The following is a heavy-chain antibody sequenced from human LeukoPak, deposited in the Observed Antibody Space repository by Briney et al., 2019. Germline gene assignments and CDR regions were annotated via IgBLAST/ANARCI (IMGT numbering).Heavy chain of an antibody. V-gene: IGHV3-66*01. CDR1: GFTLSSDY. Sequence: GGSLRLSCSASGFTLSSDYMSWVRQAPGKGLAWLSVIYSGGTTYYADSVRGRFTISRDNSKNTVYLQMNSLRLEDTAVYYCTRGGSVPATRSFDYWGQGTLVTVSS. CDR2: IYSGGTT. J-gene: IGHJ4*02. D-gene: IGHD5-24*01. CDR3: TRGGSVPATRSFDY.